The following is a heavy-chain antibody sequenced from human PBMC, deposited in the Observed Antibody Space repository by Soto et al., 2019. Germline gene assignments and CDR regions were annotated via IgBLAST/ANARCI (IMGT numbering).Heavy chain of an antibody. Sequence: QVTLKESGPVLVKPTETLTLTCTVSGFSLSNARMGVSWIRQPPGKALEWLAHIFSNDEKSYSTSLKSRLTISKDTSNSQVVLTMTNMDPVDTATYYCARINTLYYYCGMDVWGQGTTVTVSS. CDR2: IFSNDEK. CDR3: ARINTLYYYCGMDV. J-gene: IGHJ6*02. V-gene: IGHV2-26*01. CDR1: GFSLSNARMG.